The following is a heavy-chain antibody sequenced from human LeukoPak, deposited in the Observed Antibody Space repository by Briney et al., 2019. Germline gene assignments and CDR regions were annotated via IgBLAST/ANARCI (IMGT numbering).Heavy chain of an antibody. D-gene: IGHD3-10*01. CDR3: ARPYYYGSGEAQFDP. CDR2: IIPIFGTA. Sequence: SVKVSRKASGGTFSSYAISWVRQAPGQGLEWMGGIIPIFGTANYAQKFQGRVTITADKSTSTAYMELSSLRSEDTAVYYCARPYYYGSGEAQFDPWGQGTLVTVSS. J-gene: IGHJ5*02. CDR1: GGTFSSYA. V-gene: IGHV1-69*06.